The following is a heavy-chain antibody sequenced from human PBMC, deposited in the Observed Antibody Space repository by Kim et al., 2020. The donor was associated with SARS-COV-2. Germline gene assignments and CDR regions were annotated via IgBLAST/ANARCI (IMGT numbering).Heavy chain of an antibody. J-gene: IGHJ5*02. CDR2: INAGNGNT. CDR1: GYTFTSYA. V-gene: IGHV1-3*01. CDR3: ARGSLYYDSNSSWFDA. D-gene: IGHD3-22*01. Sequence: ASVKVSCKASGYTFTSYAMHWVRQAPGQRLEWMGWINAGNGNTKYSQKFQGRVTITRDTSASTAYMELSSLRSEDTAVYYCARGSLYYDSNSSWFDAWGQGTLVTVSS.